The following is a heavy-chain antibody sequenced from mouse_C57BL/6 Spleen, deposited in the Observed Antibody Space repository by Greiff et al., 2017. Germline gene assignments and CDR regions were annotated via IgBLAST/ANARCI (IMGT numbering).Heavy chain of an antibody. V-gene: IGHV1-5*01. D-gene: IGHD1-1*01. CDR3: TRSGGSRDFFDY. J-gene: IGHJ2*01. Sequence: VQLQQSGTVLARPGASVKMSCKTSGYTFTSYWMHWVKQRPGQGLEWIGAIYPGNSDTGYNQKFKGKAKLTAVTSASTAYMELSSLTNEDSAVYYCTRSGGSRDFFDYWGQGTTLTVYS. CDR2: IYPGNSDT. CDR1: GYTFTSYW.